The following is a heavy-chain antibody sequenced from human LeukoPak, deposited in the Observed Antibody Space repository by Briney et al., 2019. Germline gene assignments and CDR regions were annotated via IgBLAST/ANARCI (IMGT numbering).Heavy chain of an antibody. J-gene: IGHJ6*03. V-gene: IGHV1-69*05. CDR3: ARGNAGNYDFWSGYGTYYMDV. Sequence: GASVRVSCKASGGTFSSYAISWVRQAPGQGLEWMGGIIPIFGTANYAQKFQGRVTITTDESTSTAYMELSSLRSEDTAVYYCARGNAGNYDFWSGYGTYYMDVWGKGTTVTVS. CDR2: IIPIFGTA. CDR1: GGTFSSYA. D-gene: IGHD3-3*01.